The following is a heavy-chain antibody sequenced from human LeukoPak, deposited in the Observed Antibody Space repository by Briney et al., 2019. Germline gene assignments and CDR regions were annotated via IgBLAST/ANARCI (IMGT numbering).Heavy chain of an antibody. CDR3: AKAKRGYYSLDAFDI. J-gene: IGHJ3*02. V-gene: IGHV3-7*01. CDR2: IKQDGSEK. CDR1: GFTFSSYW. Sequence: GGSLRLSCAASGFTFSSYWMSWVRQAPGKGLEWVANIKQDGSEKYYVDSVKGRFTISRDNAKNSLYLQMNSLRAEDTAVYYCAKAKRGYYSLDAFDIWGQGAMVTVSS. D-gene: IGHD3-3*01.